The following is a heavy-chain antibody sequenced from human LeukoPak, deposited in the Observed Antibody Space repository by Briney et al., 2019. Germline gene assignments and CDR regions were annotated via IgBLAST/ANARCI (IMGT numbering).Heavy chain of an antibody. CDR2: INPNSGGT. J-gene: IGHJ4*02. V-gene: IGHV1-2*02. Sequence: ASVKVSCKASGYTFTGYYMHWVRQAPGQGLEWMGWINPNSGGTNYAQKFQGRVTMTRDTSISTAYMELSRLRSDDTAVYYCAREYSSGSCFDYWGQGTLVTVFS. D-gene: IGHD6-19*01. CDR1: GYTFTGYY. CDR3: AREYSSGSCFDY.